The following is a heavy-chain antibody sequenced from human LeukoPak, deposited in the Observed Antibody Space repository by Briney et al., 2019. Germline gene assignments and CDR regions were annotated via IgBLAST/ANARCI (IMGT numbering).Heavy chain of an antibody. J-gene: IGHJ6*03. D-gene: IGHD3-22*01. CDR3: AKPNNYYDSSGYPVAYYYYYYMDV. CDR1: GFTFDDSA. V-gene: IGHV3-43*02. CDR2: ITRDGNTT. Sequence: GGSLRLSCAASGFTFDDSAMHWVRQAPGRGLEWVSLITRDGNTTSYADSVKGRFTISRDNNKNSLYLQMNSLRTEDTAFYYCAKPNNYYDSSGYPVAYYYYYYMDVWGKGATVTVSS.